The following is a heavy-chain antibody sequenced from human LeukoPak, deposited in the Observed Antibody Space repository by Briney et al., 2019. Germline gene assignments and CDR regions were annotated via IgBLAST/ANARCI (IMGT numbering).Heavy chain of an antibody. CDR3: AKWGDYGVLSGYYDSDY. J-gene: IGHJ4*02. V-gene: IGHV3-23*05. CDR2: VYSSDTSK. Sequence: GGSLRLSCEASGFTFSNYGMSWVRQAPRKGLEWVAAVYSSDTSKYYTDSVKGRFTISRDNSKNTLYLQMNSLSAEDTAIYYCAKWGDYGVLSGYYDSDYWGQGPLATVSS. CDR1: GFTFSNYG. D-gene: IGHD3-9*01.